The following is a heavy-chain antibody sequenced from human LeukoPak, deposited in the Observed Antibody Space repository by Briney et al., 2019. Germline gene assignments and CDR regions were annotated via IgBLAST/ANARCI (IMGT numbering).Heavy chain of an antibody. D-gene: IGHD4-11*01. CDR1: GYTFISYT. V-gene: IGHV1-3*01. CDR2: INAGNGNT. J-gene: IGHJ4*02. CDR3: ARGRWDYTVTILYYFDS. Sequence: GASVKVSCKASGYTFISYTLHWVRQAPGQRLEWMGWINAGNGNTKYSQKFQGRVTFTRDTSASTAYMELSSLRSEDTAMYYCARGRWDYTVTILYYFDSWGQGTLVTVSS.